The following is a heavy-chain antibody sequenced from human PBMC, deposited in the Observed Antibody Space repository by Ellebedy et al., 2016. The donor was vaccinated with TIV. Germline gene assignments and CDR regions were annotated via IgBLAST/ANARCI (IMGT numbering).Heavy chain of an antibody. CDR2: IKSKTDGGTT. D-gene: IGHD3-3*01. CDR3: TTDQDAVQALRFLHV. CDR1: GFSFSNAW. Sequence: PGGSLRLSCAASGFSFSNAWMSWVRQAPGKGLEWVGRIKSKTDGGTTDYAAPVKGRFTISRDDSKNTLYLQMNSLKTEDTAVYYCTTDQDAVQALRFLHVWGQGTTVTVSS. V-gene: IGHV3-15*01. J-gene: IGHJ6*02.